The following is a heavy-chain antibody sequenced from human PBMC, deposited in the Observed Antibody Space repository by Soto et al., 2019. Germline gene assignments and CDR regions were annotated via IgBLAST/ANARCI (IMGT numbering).Heavy chain of an antibody. D-gene: IGHD2-2*01. CDR3: ASVGVPAAMSY. Sequence: EVLLVESGGGLVQPGGSLRLSCAASGFTFSSFWMHWVRQAPGEGLVWVSRINSDGSNTNYADSVKGRFTISRDNAKNTVYLQMNRLRGEDTAVYYFASVGVPAAMSYWGEGTLVTLSS. CDR1: GFTFSSFW. CDR2: INSDGSNT. J-gene: IGHJ4*02. V-gene: IGHV3-74*01.